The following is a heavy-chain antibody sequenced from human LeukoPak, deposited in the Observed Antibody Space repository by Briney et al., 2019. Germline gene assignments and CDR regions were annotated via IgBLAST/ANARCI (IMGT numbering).Heavy chain of an antibody. V-gene: IGHV3-23*01. D-gene: IGHD3-3*01. CDR2: ISGSGGST. CDR3: XXXXXYDFWSGSQNWFDP. CDR1: GFTFSSYA. J-gene: IGHJ5*02. Sequence: GGSLRLSCAASGFTFSSYAMSWVRQAPGKGLEWVSAISGSGGSTYYADSVKGRLTISRDNSKNTLYLQMNSLRAEDTAVYYXXXXXXYDFWSGSQNWFDPWGQGTLVTVSS.